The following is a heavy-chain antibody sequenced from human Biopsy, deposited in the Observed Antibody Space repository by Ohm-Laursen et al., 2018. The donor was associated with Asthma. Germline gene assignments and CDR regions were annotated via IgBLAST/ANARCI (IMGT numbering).Heavy chain of an antibody. CDR3: AKDTEGRYDFWSGLSYNYYGMDV. CDR1: GFSFSEFV. CDR2: ISYDGSTK. D-gene: IGHD3-3*01. V-gene: IGHV3-30*18. Sequence: RSLRLSCAASGFSFSEFVMHWVRQAPGKGLEWVAVISYDGSTKYYADSVKGRFTISRDNSKNTLYLQMNSLGAEDTAVYYCAKDTEGRYDFWSGLSYNYYGMDVWGQGTTVTVSS. J-gene: IGHJ6*02.